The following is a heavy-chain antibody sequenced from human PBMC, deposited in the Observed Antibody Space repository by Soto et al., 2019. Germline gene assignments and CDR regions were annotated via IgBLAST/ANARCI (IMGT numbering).Heavy chain of an antibody. CDR3: VKDSGYYYGSGSFVYGMDV. CDR1: GFTFSSYA. V-gene: IGHV3-23*01. D-gene: IGHD3-10*01. CDR2: ISGSGGST. Sequence: GGSLRLSCAASGFTFSSYAMSWVRQAPGKGLEWVSAISGSGGSTYYADSGKGRFTISRDNSGNTLYFQMSFLRVEDTAIYYCVKDSGYYYGSGSFVYGMDVWGQGTTVIVSS. J-gene: IGHJ6*02.